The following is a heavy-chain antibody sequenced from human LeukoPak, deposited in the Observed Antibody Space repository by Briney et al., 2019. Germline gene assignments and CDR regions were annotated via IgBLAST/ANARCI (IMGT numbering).Heavy chain of an antibody. Sequence: PGGSLRLSCAASEFTFSNFAMRWVRQAPGGGREWVSTISGSGDNTYYADSVKGRFTISRDNSKNTLSLHMNTLRAEDTDVYYCAKDLLQTFFFDSSGYSSDAFGMWGQGTMVTVSP. CDR2: ISGSGDNT. CDR3: AKDLLQTFFFDSSGYSSDAFGM. V-gene: IGHV3-23*01. CDR1: EFTFSNFA. D-gene: IGHD3-22*01. J-gene: IGHJ3*02.